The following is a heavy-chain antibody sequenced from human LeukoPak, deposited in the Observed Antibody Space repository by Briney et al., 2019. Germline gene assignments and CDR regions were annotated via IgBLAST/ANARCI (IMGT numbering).Heavy chain of an antibody. V-gene: IGHV4-34*01. Sequence: SETLSLTCAVYGGSFSGYYWSWIRQPPGKGLEWIGEINHSGSTNYNPSLKSRVTISVDTSKNQFSLKLSSVTAADTAVYYCARGLFDRGHYYYYMDVWGKGTTVTVSS. D-gene: IGHD3-9*01. CDR3: ARGLFDRGHYYYYMDV. CDR1: GGSFSGYY. CDR2: INHSGST. J-gene: IGHJ6*03.